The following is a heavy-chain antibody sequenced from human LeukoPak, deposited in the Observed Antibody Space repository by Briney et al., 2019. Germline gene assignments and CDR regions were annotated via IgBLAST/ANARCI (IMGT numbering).Heavy chain of an antibody. CDR3: ASPYGSGSTFDY. CDR1: GGSISSYY. V-gene: IGHV4-59*08. CDR2: IYYSGST. D-gene: IGHD3-10*01. Sequence: SETLSLTCTVSGGSISSYYWSWIRQPPGKGLEWIGYIYYSGSTNYNPSLKSRVTISVDTSKNQFSLKLSSVTAADTAVYYCASPYGSGSTFDYWGQGTLVTVSS. J-gene: IGHJ4*02.